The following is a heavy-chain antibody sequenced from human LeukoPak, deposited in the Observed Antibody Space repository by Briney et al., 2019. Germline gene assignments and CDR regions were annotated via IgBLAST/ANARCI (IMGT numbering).Heavy chain of an antibody. D-gene: IGHD6-13*01. V-gene: IGHV1-69*04. Sequence: ASVKVSCKASGGTFISYAISWVRQAPGQGLEWMGRIIPILGIANYAQKFQGRVTITADKSTSTAYMELSSLRSEDTAVYYCARVGLRSSWQLSSWGQGTLVTVSS. CDR2: IIPILGIA. J-gene: IGHJ5*02. CDR1: GGTFISYA. CDR3: ARVGLRSSWQLSS.